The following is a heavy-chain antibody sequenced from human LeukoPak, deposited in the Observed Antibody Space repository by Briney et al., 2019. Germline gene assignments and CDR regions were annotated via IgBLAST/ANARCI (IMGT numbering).Heavy chain of an antibody. CDR1: GYTFTGYY. CDR2: INPNGGGT. D-gene: IGHD3-22*01. Sequence: ASVKVSCKASGYTFTGYYMHWVRQAPGQGLEWLGRINPNGGGTNYAQKFQGRVTMTRDTSISTAHMELSRLRSDDTAVYYCASDPVYYDSSGYNDAFDILLRARIVSDSS. V-gene: IGHV1-2*06. CDR3: ASDPVYYDSSGYNDAFDI. J-gene: IGHJ3*02.